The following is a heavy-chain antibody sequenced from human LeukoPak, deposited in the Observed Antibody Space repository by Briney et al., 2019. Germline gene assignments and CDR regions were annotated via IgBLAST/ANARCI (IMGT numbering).Heavy chain of an antibody. CDR1: GFTFSSYA. CDR2: ISGSGGST. V-gene: IGHV3-23*01. Sequence: GGSLRLSCAASGFTFSSYAMSWVRQAPGKGLEWVSAISGSGGSTYYADSVKGRFTTSRDNSKNTLYLQMNSLRAEDTAVYYCAKGFGGEDAFDIWGQGTMVTVSS. CDR3: AKGFGGEDAFDI. J-gene: IGHJ3*02. D-gene: IGHD3-10*01.